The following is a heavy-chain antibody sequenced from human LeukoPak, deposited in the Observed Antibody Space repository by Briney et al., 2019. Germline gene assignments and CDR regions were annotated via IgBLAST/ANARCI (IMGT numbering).Heavy chain of an antibody. Sequence: GGSLRLSCAASGFTFSNYNMNWVRQAPGKGLEWVSSISSSSSSINYADSLKGRFTISRDNAKNTVYLQMNSLRAEDTAVYYCASAPLGSTRPWGQGTLVTVSS. CDR2: ISSSSSSI. CDR3: ASAPLGSTRP. J-gene: IGHJ5*02. V-gene: IGHV3-21*01. CDR1: GFTFSNYN. D-gene: IGHD1-26*01.